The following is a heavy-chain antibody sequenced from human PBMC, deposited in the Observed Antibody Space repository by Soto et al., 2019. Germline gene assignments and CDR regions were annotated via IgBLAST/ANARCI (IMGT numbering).Heavy chain of an antibody. CDR2: ISAYNGNT. V-gene: IGHV1-18*01. Sequence: ASVKVSCKASGYTFTSYGISWVRQAPGQGLEWMGWISAYNGNTNYAQKLQGRVTMTTDTSTSTAYMELRSLRSDDTAVYYCARDLGCSSTSCYSLIAFTLNWFDPWGQGTLVTVSS. D-gene: IGHD2-2*01. CDR1: GYTFTSYG. CDR3: ARDLGCSSTSCYSLIAFTLNWFDP. J-gene: IGHJ5*02.